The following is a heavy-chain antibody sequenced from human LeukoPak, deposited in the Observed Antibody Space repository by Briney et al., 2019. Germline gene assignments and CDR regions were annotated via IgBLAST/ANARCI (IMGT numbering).Heavy chain of an antibody. CDR2: IYYSGST. V-gene: IGHV4-38-2*02. D-gene: IGHD3-22*01. CDR1: GYSISSGYY. Sequence: SETLSLTCTVSGYSISSGYYWGWIRQPPGKGLEWIGYIYYSGSTNYNPSLKSRVTISVDTSKNQFSLKLSSVTAADTAVYYCASSGDSSGYYFPLFDYWGQGTLVTVSS. J-gene: IGHJ4*02. CDR3: ASSGDSSGYYFPLFDY.